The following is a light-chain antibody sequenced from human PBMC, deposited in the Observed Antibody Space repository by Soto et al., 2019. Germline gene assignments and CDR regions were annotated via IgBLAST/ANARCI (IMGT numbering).Light chain of an antibody. CDR1: QSVNSRF. CDR2: GVS. Sequence: EIVLTQSPGTLSLSPGERATLSCRASQSVNSRFLAWYQQKPGQAPSLLIYGVSSRVTVIPGRFSGSGSGTDFTLIISRLEPEDFAVYYCQHYDGPPFTFGPGTKVDIK. J-gene: IGKJ3*01. V-gene: IGKV3-20*01. CDR3: QHYDGPPFT.